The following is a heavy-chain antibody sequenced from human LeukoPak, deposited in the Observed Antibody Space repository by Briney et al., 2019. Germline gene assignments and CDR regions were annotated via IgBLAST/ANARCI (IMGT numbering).Heavy chain of an antibody. CDR1: GGSISSGGYY. J-gene: IGHJ6*03. D-gene: IGHD3-10*01. Sequence: PSQTLTLTCTVSGGSISSGGYYWGWIRQPPGKGLEWFGYIYHSGSTYYNPSLKSRVTISVDRYKNQFSLKLSSVTAADTAVYYWARGFGELAYYYYYMDVWGKGTTVTVSS. V-gene: IGHV4-30-2*01. CDR2: IYHSGST. CDR3: ARGFGELAYYYYYMDV.